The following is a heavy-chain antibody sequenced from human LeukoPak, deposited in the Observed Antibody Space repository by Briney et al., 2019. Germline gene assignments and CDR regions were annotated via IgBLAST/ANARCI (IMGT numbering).Heavy chain of an antibody. CDR1: GGSFSGYY. D-gene: IGHD3-22*01. Sequence: NSSETLSLTCAVYGGSFSGYYWSWIRQPPGKGLEWIGDINHSGSTHYNPSLTSRVTISVDPSKNQFSLNLTSVTAADTAVYYCAPPPYYYETTGYSVAWGQGTLVTVSS. CDR2: INHSGST. CDR3: APPPYYYETTGYSVA. V-gene: IGHV4-34*01. J-gene: IGHJ5*02.